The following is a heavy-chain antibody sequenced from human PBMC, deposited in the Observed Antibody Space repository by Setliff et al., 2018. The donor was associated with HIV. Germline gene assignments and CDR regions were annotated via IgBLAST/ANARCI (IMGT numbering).Heavy chain of an antibody. V-gene: IGHV1-3*01. Sequence: ASVKVSCKAPGYTLTSYGIHWVRQAPGQRLEWMAWINPGNGDRKYSQKLQGRVAITGDTSANTVYMEVSRLRSEDTALYFCARDYSGTYYGDIDLWGQGTLVTVSS. CDR3: ARDYSGTYYGDIDL. D-gene: IGHD1-26*01. J-gene: IGHJ4*02. CDR2: INPGNGDR. CDR1: GYTLTSYG.